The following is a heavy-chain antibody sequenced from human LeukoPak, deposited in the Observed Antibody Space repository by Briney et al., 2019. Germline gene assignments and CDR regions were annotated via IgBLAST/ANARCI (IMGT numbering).Heavy chain of an antibody. V-gene: IGHV1-46*01. CDR3: ARAAYYDSSGYYYGALYFDY. Sequence: ASVKVSCKASEYTFTSYYMHWVRQAPGQGLEWMGIINPSGGSTSYAQKFQGRVTMTRDTSTSTVYMELSSLRSEDTAVYYCARAAYYDSSGYYYGALYFDYWGQGTLVTVSS. CDR1: EYTFTSYY. CDR2: INPSGGST. D-gene: IGHD3-22*01. J-gene: IGHJ4*02.